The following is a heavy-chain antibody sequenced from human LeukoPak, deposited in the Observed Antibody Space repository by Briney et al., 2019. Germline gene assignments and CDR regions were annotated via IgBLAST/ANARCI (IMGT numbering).Heavy chain of an antibody. V-gene: IGHV1-69*05. CDR3: AVCCYTNAFDI. J-gene: IGHJ3*02. Sequence: GASVKFSCKASGGTFSSYAISWVRQAPGQGLEWMGGIIPIFGTANYAQKFQGRVTITTDESTSTAYMELSSLRSDDTAVYYCAVCCYTNAFDIWGQGTMVTVSS. D-gene: IGHD2-2*02. CDR1: GGTFSSYA. CDR2: IIPIFGTA.